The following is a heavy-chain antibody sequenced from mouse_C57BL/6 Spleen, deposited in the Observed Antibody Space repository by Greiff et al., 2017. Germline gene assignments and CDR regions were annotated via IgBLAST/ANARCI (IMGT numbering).Heavy chain of an antibody. CDR2: IWSGGST. CDR1: GFSLTSYG. CDR3: AKFDYGGFAY. V-gene: IGHV2-4*01. Sequence: VNLVESGPGLVQPSQSLSITCTVSGFSLTSYGVHWVRQPPGKGLEWLGVIWSGGSTDYNAAFISRLSISKDNSKSQVFFKMNSLQADDTAIYYCAKFDYGGFAYWGQGTLVTVSA. D-gene: IGHD2-4*01. J-gene: IGHJ3*01.